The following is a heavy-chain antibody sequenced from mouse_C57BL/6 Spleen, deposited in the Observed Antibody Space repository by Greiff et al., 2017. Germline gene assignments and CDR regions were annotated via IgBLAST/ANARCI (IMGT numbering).Heavy chain of an antibody. D-gene: IGHD2-4*01. CDR3: ARGTIYYDYDRAMDY. J-gene: IGHJ4*01. V-gene: IGHV1-47*01. CDR2: FHPYNDDT. CDR1: GYTFTTYP. Sequence: QVQLKESGAELVKPGASVKMSCKASGYTFTTYPLEWMKQNHGKSLEWIGNFHPYNDDTKYNEKFKGKATLTVEKSSSTVYLELSRLTSDDSAVYYCARGTIYYDYDRAMDYWGQGTSVTVSS.